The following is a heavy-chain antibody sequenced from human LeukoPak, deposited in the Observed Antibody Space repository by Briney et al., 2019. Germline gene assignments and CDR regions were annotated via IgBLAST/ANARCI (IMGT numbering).Heavy chain of an antibody. CDR3: ATGGARYYYSDY. J-gene: IGHJ4*02. CDR2: INQDGSEK. D-gene: IGHD3-10*01. V-gene: IGHV3-7*01. Sequence: GGSLRLSCAASGLTFSHYWMTWVRKAPGKGLEGVPNINQDGSEKYYVDSVKGRFTISRDNAENSLYLQMNSLRAEDTAVYYCATGGARYYYSDYWGQGTLVTVSS. CDR1: GLTFSHYW.